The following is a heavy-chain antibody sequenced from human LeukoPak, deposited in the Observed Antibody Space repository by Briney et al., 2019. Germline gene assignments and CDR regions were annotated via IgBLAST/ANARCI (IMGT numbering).Heavy chain of an antibody. CDR2: INHSGST. D-gene: IGHD2-2*01. CDR3: ARAPRPYQPRGVY. J-gene: IGHJ4*02. V-gene: IGHV4-34*01. Sequence: PSETLSLTCAVYGGSFSGYYWSWIRQPPGKGLEWIGEINHSGSTNYNPSLKSRVTISVDTSKNQFSLKLSSVTAADTAVYYCARAPRPYQPRGVYWGQGTLVTVSS. CDR1: GGSFSGYY.